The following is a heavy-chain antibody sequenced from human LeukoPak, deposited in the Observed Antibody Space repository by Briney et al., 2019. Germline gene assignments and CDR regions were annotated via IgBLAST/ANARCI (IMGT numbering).Heavy chain of an antibody. CDR1: GGSFSGYY. CDR2: INHSGST. Sequence: PSETLSLTCAVYGGSFSGYYWSWIRQPPGKGLEWIGEINHSGSTNYNPSLKSRVTISVDTSKNQFSLKLTSVTATDTAVYYCARLEQWLPQHWGQGTLVTVSS. J-gene: IGHJ1*01. D-gene: IGHD6-19*01. CDR3: ARLEQWLPQH. V-gene: IGHV4-34*01.